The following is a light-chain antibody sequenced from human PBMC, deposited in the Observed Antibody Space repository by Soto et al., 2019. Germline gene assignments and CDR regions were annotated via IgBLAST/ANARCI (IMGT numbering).Light chain of an antibody. J-gene: IGKJ4*01. CDR3: QQYDTLPPT. Sequence: DIQMTQSPSSLSASVGDRVTITCQASQAIRNYLNWYQQRPGTAPKFLIYGGSTLETGVPSRFSGRGSAADFTLTISSLQPEDIATYYCQQYDTLPPTFGGGTKVEIK. CDR2: GGS. V-gene: IGKV1-33*01. CDR1: QAIRNY.